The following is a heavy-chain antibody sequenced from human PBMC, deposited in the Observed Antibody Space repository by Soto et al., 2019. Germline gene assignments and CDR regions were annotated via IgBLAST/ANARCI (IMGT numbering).Heavy chain of an antibody. V-gene: IGHV3-30*18. CDR1: GFTFSSYG. CDR3: AKDLSDFWSGYNIGY. Sequence: QVQLVESGGGVVQPGRSLRLSCAASGFTFSSYGMHWVRQAPGKGLEGVAVISYDGSNKYYADSVKGRFTISRDNSKNTLYLQMNSLRAEDTAVYYCAKDLSDFWSGYNIGYWGQGTLVTVSS. D-gene: IGHD3-3*01. J-gene: IGHJ4*02. CDR2: ISYDGSNK.